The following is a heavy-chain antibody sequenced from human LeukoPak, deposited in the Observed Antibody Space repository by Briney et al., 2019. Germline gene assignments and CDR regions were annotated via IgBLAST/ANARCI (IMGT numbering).Heavy chain of an antibody. CDR3: AKAVRSMVTGGGYFDS. Sequence: GGSLRLSCAASGFAFSNYAMSWVRQAPGKGLEWVASLSGGGDSRYYADSVMGRFTISRDNSKNTLYLQMNSLRAEDTAVYYCAKAVRSMVTGGGYFDSWGQGTLVTVSS. CDR1: GFAFSNYA. V-gene: IGHV3-23*01. J-gene: IGHJ4*02. CDR2: LSGGGDSR. D-gene: IGHD3-10*01.